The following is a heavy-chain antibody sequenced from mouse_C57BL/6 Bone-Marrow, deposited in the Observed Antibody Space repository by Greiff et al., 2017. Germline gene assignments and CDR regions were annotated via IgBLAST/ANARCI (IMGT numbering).Heavy chain of an antibody. V-gene: IGHV5-17*01. CDR2: ISRGSSTI. J-gene: IGHJ2*01. D-gene: IGHD1-1*01. CDR1: GFTFSDYG. CDR3: ARPHYGGSYYFDY. Sequence: EVMLVESGGGLVKPGGSLKLSCAASGFTFSDYGMHWVRQAPEKGLEWVAYISRGSSTIYYADTVKGRFTISRDNAKNTLFLQMTSLRSEDTAMYYCARPHYGGSYYFDYWGQGTTLTVSS.